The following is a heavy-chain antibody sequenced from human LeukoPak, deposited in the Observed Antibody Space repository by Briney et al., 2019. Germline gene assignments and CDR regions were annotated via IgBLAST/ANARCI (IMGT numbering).Heavy chain of an antibody. CDR2: IRGSGGTT. CDR3: ANDLPGRTWFDT. V-gene: IGHV3-23*01. Sequence: GGSLRLSCAASGFTFSSHSMSWVRQAPGQGLEWVSSIRGSGGTTYYADSVQGRSTISRDNSKNTLYLQMNSLRAEDTAIYYCANDLPGRTWFDTWGQGTPVAVSS. J-gene: IGHJ5*02. D-gene: IGHD3/OR15-3a*01. CDR1: GFTFSSHS.